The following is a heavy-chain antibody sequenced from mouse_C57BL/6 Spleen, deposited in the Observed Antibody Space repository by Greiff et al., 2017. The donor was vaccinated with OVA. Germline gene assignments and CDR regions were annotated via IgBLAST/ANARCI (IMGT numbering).Heavy chain of an antibody. Sequence: GGGLVQPKGSLKLSCAASGFSFNTYAMNWVRQAPGKGLEWVARIRSKSNNYATYYADSVKDRFTISRDDSESMLYLQMNNLKTEDTAMDYCVRHGRWLREAMDYWGQGTSVTVSS. J-gene: IGHJ4*01. CDR3: VRHGRWLREAMDY. V-gene: IGHV10-1*01. CDR1: GFSFNTYA. D-gene: IGHD2-2*01. CDR2: IRSKSNNYAT.